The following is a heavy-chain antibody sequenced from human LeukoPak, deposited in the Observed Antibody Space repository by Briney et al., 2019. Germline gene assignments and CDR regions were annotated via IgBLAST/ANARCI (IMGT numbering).Heavy chain of an antibody. CDR1: GFTFDDYA. D-gene: IGHD2-15*01. J-gene: IGHJ6*02. CDR3: GKGGGSYYYYGMDV. Sequence: GGSLRLSCAASGFTFDDYAMHWVRQAPGKGLEWVSGISWNSGSIGYADSVKGRFTISRDNAKNSLYLQMNSLRAEDTALYYCGKGGGSYYYYGMDVWGQGTTVTVSS. CDR2: ISWNSGSI. V-gene: IGHV3-9*01.